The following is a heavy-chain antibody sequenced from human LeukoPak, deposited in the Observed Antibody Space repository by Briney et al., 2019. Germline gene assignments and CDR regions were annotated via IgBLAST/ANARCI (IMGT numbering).Heavy chain of an antibody. CDR3: AKDLLYCSSTSRYFGFDY. V-gene: IGHV3-23*01. CDR1: GFTFSSYA. D-gene: IGHD2-2*01. CDR2: ISGSGGST. Sequence: GGSLRLSCAASGFTFSSYAMSWVRQAPGKGLEWVSAISGSGGSTYYADSVKGRFTISRDNSKNTLYLQMTSLSAEDTAVYYCAKDLLYCSSTSRYFGFDYWGQGTLVTVSS. J-gene: IGHJ4*02.